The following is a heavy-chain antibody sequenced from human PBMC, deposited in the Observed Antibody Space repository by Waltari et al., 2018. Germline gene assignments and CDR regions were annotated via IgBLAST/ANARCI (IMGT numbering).Heavy chain of an antibody. CDR2: VHGSGKT. CDR3: ARDRGRGLYLDT. J-gene: IGHJ5*02. Sequence: QLELQESGPGLVKPSGTLSLTGDVSGDVMSRTYWWSWVRQSPQKGLEWLGQVHGSGKTNYNPSFASRVTISLDTSNNQFSLKIIFATAADTAMYYCARDRGRGLYLDTWGPGTLVTVSP. V-gene: IGHV4-4*02. D-gene: IGHD2-15*01. CDR1: GDVMSRTYW.